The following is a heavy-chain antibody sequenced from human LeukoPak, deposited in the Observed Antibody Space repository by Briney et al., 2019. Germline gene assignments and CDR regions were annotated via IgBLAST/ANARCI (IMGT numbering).Heavy chain of an antibody. D-gene: IGHD6-19*01. J-gene: IGHJ4*02. Sequence: GGSLRLSCAASGFTFRSYSMNWVRQAPGKGLEWVSSISSSSSYIYYADSVKGRFTISREIAKNSLYLQMNSLRDGDTAVYYCVRASRGWYYLDYWGQGTLVTVSS. CDR2: ISSSSSYI. V-gene: IGHV3-21*01. CDR3: VRASRGWYYLDY. CDR1: GFTFRSYS.